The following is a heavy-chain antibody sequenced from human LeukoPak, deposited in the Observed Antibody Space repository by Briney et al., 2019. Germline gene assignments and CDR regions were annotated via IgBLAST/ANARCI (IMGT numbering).Heavy chain of an antibody. CDR2: IRGSGGST. CDR1: GFTFSSYA. Sequence: GASLRLSCAASGFTFSSYAMSWVRQAPGKGLEWVSAIRGSGGSTYYADSVKGRFTISRDNSKNTLYLQMNSLRAEDTAVYYCAKDRIPGEGLFDYWGQGTLVTVSS. D-gene: IGHD7-27*01. V-gene: IGHV3-23*01. CDR3: AKDRIPGEGLFDY. J-gene: IGHJ4*02.